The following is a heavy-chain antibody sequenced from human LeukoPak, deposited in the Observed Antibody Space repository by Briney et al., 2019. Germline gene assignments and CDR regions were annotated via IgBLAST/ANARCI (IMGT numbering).Heavy chain of an antibody. Sequence: GGSLRLSCAASGFTFSDYYMSWLRQSPEKGLEWVSIIHNDGSTYYADSVKGRFTVSRDNSKNTVSLQMDSLRVDDTGIYYCARGFLQLTPYYFDYWGQGALVTVSS. CDR3: ARGFLQLTPYYFDY. V-gene: IGHV3-66*01. J-gene: IGHJ4*02. CDR2: IHNDGST. CDR1: GFTFSDYY. D-gene: IGHD1-1*01.